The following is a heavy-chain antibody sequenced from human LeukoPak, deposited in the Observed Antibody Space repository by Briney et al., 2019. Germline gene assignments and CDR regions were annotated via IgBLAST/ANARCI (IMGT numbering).Heavy chain of an antibody. CDR1: GYTFTSYA. CDR2: INTNAGNP. D-gene: IGHD2-2*01. J-gene: IGHJ5*02. Sequence: ASVKVSCKASGYTFTSYAMNWVRQAPGQGLEWMGWINTNAGNPTYAQGFTGRFVFSSDTSVSTAYLQICSLKAEDTAVYYCARGGYCSSTSCSPRSWFDPWGQGTLVTVSS. V-gene: IGHV7-4-1*01. CDR3: ARGGYCSSTSCSPRSWFDP.